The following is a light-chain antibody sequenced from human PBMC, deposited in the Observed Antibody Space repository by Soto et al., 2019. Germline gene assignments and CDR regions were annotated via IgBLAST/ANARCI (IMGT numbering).Light chain of an antibody. CDR2: GAS. Sequence: EIVLTQSPGTLSLSPGERATLSCRASQSVGSSDLAWYQQKTGQSPRLLIYGASSRATGIPDRFSGSGSGSDFSLTISRLEPEDFAVYYCQQFGRSAWTFGRGTRW. CDR3: QQFGRSAWT. V-gene: IGKV3-20*01. J-gene: IGKJ1*01. CDR1: QSVGSSD.